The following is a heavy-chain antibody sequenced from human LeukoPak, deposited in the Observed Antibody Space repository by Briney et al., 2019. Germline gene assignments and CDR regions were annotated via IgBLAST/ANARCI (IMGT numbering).Heavy chain of an antibody. CDR2: LSGSGVGT. J-gene: IGHJ4*02. CDR1: GFAFSSYA. V-gene: IGHV3-23*01. CDR3: AKVGGGNTRGNFDY. Sequence: GASLRLSCAASGFAFSSYAMSWVGQAPGKGLEWVSTLSGSGVGTYYADSVRGRFTISRDNSKTTLYLQMNSLRAEDTAVYYCAKVGGGNTRGNFDYWGQGTLVTVSS. D-gene: IGHD4-23*01.